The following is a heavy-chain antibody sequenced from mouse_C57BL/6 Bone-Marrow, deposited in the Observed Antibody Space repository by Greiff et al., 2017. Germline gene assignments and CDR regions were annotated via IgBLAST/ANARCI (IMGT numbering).Heavy chain of an antibody. J-gene: IGHJ2*01. CDR3: TTDYFDY. V-gene: IGHV14-4*01. CDR2: IDPENGDT. CDR1: GFNIKDDY. Sequence: VQLQQSGAELVRPGASVKLSCTASGFNIKDDYMHWVKQRPEQGLEWIGWIDPENGDTEYASKFQGKATITADTSSNTAYLQLSSLTSEDTAVYYGTTDYFDYWGQGTTLTVSS.